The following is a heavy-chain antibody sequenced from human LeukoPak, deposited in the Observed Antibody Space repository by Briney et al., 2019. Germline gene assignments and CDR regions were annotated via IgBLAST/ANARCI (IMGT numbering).Heavy chain of an antibody. CDR3: ARGYYYDSSGYYLGY. D-gene: IGHD3-22*01. V-gene: IGHV4-34*01. Sequence: SSETLSLTCAVYGGSFSDYYWTWIRQPPGKGLEWIGEINHSGSTNYTPSLKSRVTIFVDTSKSQFSLKLNSVTAADTAVYYCARGYYYDSSGYYLGYWGQGNLVTVSS. CDR1: GGSFSDYY. J-gene: IGHJ4*02. CDR2: INHSGST.